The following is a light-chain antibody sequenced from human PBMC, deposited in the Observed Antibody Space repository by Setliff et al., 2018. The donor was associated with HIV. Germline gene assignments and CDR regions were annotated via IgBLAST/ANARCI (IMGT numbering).Light chain of an antibody. Sequence: QSALTQPASVSGSPGQSITISCTGTSSDVGSYNLVSWYQQHPGKAPQLIISEVTKRPSGVSSRFSGSKSGSTASLTISGLQAEDEADYYCCSNTGSNTYVFGTGTKVTVL. CDR1: SSDVGSYNL. J-gene: IGLJ1*01. CDR3: CSNTGSNTYV. CDR2: EVT. V-gene: IGLV2-23*02.